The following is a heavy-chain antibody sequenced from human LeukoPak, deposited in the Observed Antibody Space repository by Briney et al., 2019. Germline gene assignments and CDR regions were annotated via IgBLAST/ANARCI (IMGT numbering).Heavy chain of an antibody. D-gene: IGHD1-1*01. Sequence: SETLSLTCTVSGXSISSYYWSWIRQPPGKGLEWIGYIYYTGSTNYNPSLKSRVTVSVDTSKNQFSLKLSSVTAADTAVYYCARHTQLSGYYFDYWGQGALVAVSS. CDR2: IYYTGST. CDR1: GXSISSYY. CDR3: ARHTQLSGYYFDY. V-gene: IGHV4-59*08. J-gene: IGHJ4*02.